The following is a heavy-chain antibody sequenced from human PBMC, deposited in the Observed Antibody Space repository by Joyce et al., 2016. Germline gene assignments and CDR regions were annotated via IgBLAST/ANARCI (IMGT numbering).Heavy chain of an antibody. Sequence: EARLVQSGGGFFQPGESLRLSCEASGFAFGNYWMYWVRQVPGKGPEWVSRIKRDGTTTEYADSVEGRFTISRDNDKNTLYLDMNSLRVDDTAVFFCARGPYCAAYCQTHGPFYFDRWGQGTQVTVST. V-gene: IGHV3-74*03. CDR3: ARGPYCAAYCQTHGPFYFDR. CDR2: IKRDGTTT. J-gene: IGHJ4*02. CDR1: GFAFGNYW. D-gene: IGHD2-21*01.